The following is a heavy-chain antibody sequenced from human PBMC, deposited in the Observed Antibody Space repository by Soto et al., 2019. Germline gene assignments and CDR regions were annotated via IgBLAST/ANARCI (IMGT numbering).Heavy chain of an antibody. CDR3: AKATATGGGAFEI. CDR1: GFICSSYD. V-gene: IGHV3-23*01. D-gene: IGHD2-8*02. J-gene: IGHJ3*02. Sequence: GGSLRLSCAVSGFICSSYDMSWVRQAPGKGLEWVSTILVGGSTHYEDSVKGRFTISRDTSKNTVYLQMNSLTAGDTAVYYCAKATATGGGAFEIYGQGTMVTVSS. CDR2: ILVGGST.